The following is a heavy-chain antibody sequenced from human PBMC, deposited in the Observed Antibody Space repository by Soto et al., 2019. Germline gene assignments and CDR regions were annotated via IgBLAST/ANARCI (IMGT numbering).Heavy chain of an antibody. Sequence: SETLSLTCAVYGGSFSGYYWSWIRQPPGKGLEWIGEINHSGSTNYNPSLKSRVTISVDTSKNQCSLKLSSVTAADTAVYYYARGRLEVVVAATHGLNWFDPWGQGTLVTVS. D-gene: IGHD2-15*01. CDR2: INHSGST. V-gene: IGHV4-34*01. J-gene: IGHJ5*02. CDR1: GGSFSGYY. CDR3: ARGRLEVVVAATHGLNWFDP.